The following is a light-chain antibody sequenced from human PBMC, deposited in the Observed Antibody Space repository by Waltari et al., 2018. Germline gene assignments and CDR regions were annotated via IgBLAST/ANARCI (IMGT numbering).Light chain of an antibody. CDR1: QSVNSD. V-gene: IGKV3-15*01. J-gene: IGKJ4*01. Sequence: EIVMTQSPATLSVSPGERATLSCRASQSVNSDLAWYQQKPGQAPRLLIYAASIRVTGIPARFSGSGSGTEFTLTISGLQSEDFAVYYCQQYSDWPPLTFGGGTKVEIK. CDR3: QQYSDWPPLT. CDR2: AAS.